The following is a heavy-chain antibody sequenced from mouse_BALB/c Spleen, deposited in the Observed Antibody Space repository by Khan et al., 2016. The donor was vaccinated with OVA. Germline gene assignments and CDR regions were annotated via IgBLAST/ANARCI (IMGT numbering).Heavy chain of an antibody. V-gene: IGHV5-9-1*01. CDR1: GFTFSTYA. J-gene: IGHJ3*01. CDR3: ARTPYSNFAY. D-gene: IGHD2-5*01. Sequence: EVMLVESGGGLVKPGGSLKLSCAVSGFTFSTYAMSWVRQTPEKRLEWVATISSDGDYTYYPDNVTGRFTISRDNAKNTLYLQMSSLRSEDTAMYYCARTPYSNFAYWGQGTLVTVSA. CDR2: ISSDGDYT.